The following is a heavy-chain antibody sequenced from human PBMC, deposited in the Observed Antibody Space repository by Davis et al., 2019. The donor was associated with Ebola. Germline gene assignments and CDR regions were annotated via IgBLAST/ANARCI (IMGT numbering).Heavy chain of an antibody. Sequence: ASVTVSCQASGYTFTGYYMHWVRQAPGQGLAWMGWINPNSGGTNYAQKFQGWVTMTRDTSISTAYMELSRLRSDDTAVYYCARGRPIVVVTAEQHYYYYYGMDVWGQGTTVTVSS. J-gene: IGHJ6*02. CDR1: GYTFTGYY. D-gene: IGHD2-21*02. CDR3: ARGRPIVVVTAEQHYYYYYGMDV. V-gene: IGHV1-2*04. CDR2: INPNSGGT.